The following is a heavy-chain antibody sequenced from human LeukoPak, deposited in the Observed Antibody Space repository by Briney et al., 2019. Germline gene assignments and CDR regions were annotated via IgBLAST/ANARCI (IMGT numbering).Heavy chain of an antibody. CDR3: ARVRYQTADY. V-gene: IGHV3-11*04. CDR1: GFTFSYAW. D-gene: IGHD3-16*02. CDR2: ISSSGTTI. J-gene: IGHJ4*02. Sequence: GGSLRLSCAPSGFTFSYAWMSWVRQAPGKGLEWVSYISSSGTTIHYADSLKGRFTISRDNAKNSVYLQMNSLRVEDTAVYYCARVRYQTADYWGQGTLVTVSS.